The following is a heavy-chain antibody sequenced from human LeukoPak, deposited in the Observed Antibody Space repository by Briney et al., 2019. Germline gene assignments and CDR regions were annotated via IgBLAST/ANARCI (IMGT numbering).Heavy chain of an antibody. CDR3: AREEDSGYDV. V-gene: IGHV1-2*06. CDR1: GYTFTGYY. J-gene: IGHJ4*02. Sequence: ASVKVSCKASGYTFTGYYMHWVRQAPGQGLEWMGRINPNSGGTNYAQKFQGRVTMTRDTSISTAYMELSSLRSEDTAVYYCAREEDSGYDVWGQGTLVTVSS. D-gene: IGHD5-12*01. CDR2: INPNSGGT.